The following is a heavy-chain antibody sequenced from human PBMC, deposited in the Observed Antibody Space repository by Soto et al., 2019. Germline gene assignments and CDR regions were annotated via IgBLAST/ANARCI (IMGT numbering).Heavy chain of an antibody. Sequence: HEHLVQSGAEVKRPGASLKVSCKASGYSFTGYYIHWVRQAPGQGLEWMGWINPDSGATNYAQNFQGRVTLTSDTSISTASMDLTSLTSDDTAVYYCARGDYGTGGYPFPYFDYWGQGTLVIVSP. CDR2: INPDSGAT. V-gene: IGHV1-2*02. CDR3: ARGDYGTGGYPFPYFDY. D-gene: IGHD2-8*02. CDR1: GYSFTGYY. J-gene: IGHJ4*02.